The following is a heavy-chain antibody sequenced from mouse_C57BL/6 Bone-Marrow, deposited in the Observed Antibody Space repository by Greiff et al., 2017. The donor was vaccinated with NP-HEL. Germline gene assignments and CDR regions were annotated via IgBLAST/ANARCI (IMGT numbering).Heavy chain of an antibody. CDR2: IDPENGDT. CDR1: GFNIKDDY. Sequence: EVQLQQSGAELVRPGASVKLSCTASGFNIKDDYMHWVKQRPEQGLEWIGWIDPENGDTEYASKFQGKATITADTSSNTAYLQLSSLTSEDTAVYYCTSEVGFDYWGQGTTLTVSS. V-gene: IGHV14-4*01. D-gene: IGHD1-1*02. CDR3: TSEVGFDY. J-gene: IGHJ2*01.